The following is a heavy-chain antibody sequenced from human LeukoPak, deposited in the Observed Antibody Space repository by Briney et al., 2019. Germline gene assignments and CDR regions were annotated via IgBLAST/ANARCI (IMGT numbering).Heavy chain of an antibody. CDR3: ARDILYMDV. CDR1: GGSISSYH. V-gene: IGHV4-59*01. CDR2: IYYSGST. Sequence: NSSETLSLTCTVSGGSISSYHWSWIRQPPGKGLEWIGYIYYSGSTNYNPSLKSRVTISVDTSKNQFSLKLSSVTAADTAVYYCARDILYMDVWGKGTTVTISS. J-gene: IGHJ6*03.